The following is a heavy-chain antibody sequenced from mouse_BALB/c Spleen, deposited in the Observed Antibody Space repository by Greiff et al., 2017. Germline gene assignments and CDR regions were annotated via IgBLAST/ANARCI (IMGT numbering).Heavy chain of an antibody. Sequence: QVQLKQSGAELVKPGASVKISCKASGYTFTSYWMNWVKQRPGQGLEWIGEIDPSDSYTNNNQKFKDKATLTVDKSSSTAYMQLSSLTSEDSAVYYCARSGDYPPWFAYWGQGTLVTVSA. CDR3: ARSGDYPPWFAY. CDR2: IDPSDSYT. V-gene: IGHV1S126*01. CDR1: GYTFTSYW. D-gene: IGHD2-4*01. J-gene: IGHJ3*01.